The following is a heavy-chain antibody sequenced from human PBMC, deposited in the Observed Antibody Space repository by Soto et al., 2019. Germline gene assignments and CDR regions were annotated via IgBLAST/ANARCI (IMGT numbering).Heavy chain of an antibody. CDR1: GGSISSVDYY. J-gene: IGHJ6*02. Sequence: QVQLQESGPGLVKPSQTLSLTCTVSGGSISSVDYYWSWIRQPPGKGLEWIGYIYYSGSTYYNPSLKSRLTMSVDTSENQCSLTVSSVTAADTAVYYCAREGKRYDYYGMDVWGQGTTVTVSS. V-gene: IGHV4-30-4*01. CDR3: AREGKRYDYYGMDV. CDR2: IYYSGST.